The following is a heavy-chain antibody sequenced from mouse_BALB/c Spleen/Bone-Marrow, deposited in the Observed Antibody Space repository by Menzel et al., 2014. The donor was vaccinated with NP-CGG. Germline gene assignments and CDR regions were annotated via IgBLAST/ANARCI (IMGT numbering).Heavy chain of an antibody. D-gene: IGHD2-4*01. CDR1: GFTFSSYA. J-gene: IGHJ3*01. V-gene: IGHV5-6-5*01. Sequence: DVKLVESGGGLVKPGGSLKLSCAASGFTFSSYAMSWVRQTPEKRLERVASISSGGSTYYPDSVKGRFTISRDNARNILYLQMSSLRSEDTAMYYCASYYDYTWFAYWGQGTLVTVSA. CDR3: ASYYDYTWFAY. CDR2: ISSGGST.